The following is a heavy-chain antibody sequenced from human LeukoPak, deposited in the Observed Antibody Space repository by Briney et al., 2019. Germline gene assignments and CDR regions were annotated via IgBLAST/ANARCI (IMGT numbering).Heavy chain of an antibody. CDR3: ASRVPGGDRYHD. V-gene: IGHV1-8*01. D-gene: IGHD5-24*01. CDR2: MNPNSGDT. Sequence: ASVKVSCKASGYTFTSYDINWVRQATGQGLEWMGWMNPNSGDTGYAQKFQGRVTMTRNTSISTAYMELSSLRSEDTAVYYCASRVPGGDRYHDWGQGTLVTVCS. J-gene: IGHJ4*02. CDR1: GYTFTSYD.